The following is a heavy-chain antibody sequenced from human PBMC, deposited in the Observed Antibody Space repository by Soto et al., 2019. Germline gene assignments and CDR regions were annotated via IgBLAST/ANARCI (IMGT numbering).Heavy chain of an antibody. Sequence: QLQLQESGPGLVKPSETLSLTCTVSSASISSSSYTWGWIRQPPGKGLEWIGSIYYSGSTYYNPSLXXPRPVSADTPKXXXPXXVTSVTAADTAVYYCARLHGYCISSSCHGHYAMDVWGQGTTVTVSS. CDR3: ARLHGYCISSSCHGHYAMDV. CDR1: SASISSSSYT. D-gene: IGHD2-2*01. V-gene: IGHV4-39*01. J-gene: IGHJ6*02. CDR2: IYYSGST.